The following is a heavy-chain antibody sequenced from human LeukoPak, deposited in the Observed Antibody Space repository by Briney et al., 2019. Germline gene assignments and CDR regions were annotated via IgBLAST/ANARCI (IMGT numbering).Heavy chain of an antibody. D-gene: IGHD3-3*01. Sequence: QSGRSLRLSCAASGFTFSSYAMYWVRQAPGKGLEWVANIKLDGSEKNYVDSVKGRFTISRDNTKNSLYLQMNSLRAEDTAVFYCARDQYDTWSRRGNFDSWGQGTLVIVSS. J-gene: IGHJ4*02. CDR3: ARDQYDTWSRRGNFDS. V-gene: IGHV3-7*03. CDR1: GFTFSSYA. CDR2: IKLDGSEK.